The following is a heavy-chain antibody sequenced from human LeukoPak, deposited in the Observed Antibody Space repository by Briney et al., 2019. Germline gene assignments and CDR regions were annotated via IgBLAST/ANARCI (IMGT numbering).Heavy chain of an antibody. V-gene: IGHV1-2*02. J-gene: IGHJ5*02. CDR3: ARDRGYCSSTSCRNWFDP. CDR1: GYNFTGYY. Sequence: ASVKVSCKASGYNFTGYYMHWVRQAPGQGLEWMGWINPNSGGTNYAQKFQGRVTMTRDTSISTAYMELSRLRSDDTAVYYCARDRGYCSSTSCRNWFDPWGQGTLVTVSS. CDR2: INPNSGGT. D-gene: IGHD2-2*03.